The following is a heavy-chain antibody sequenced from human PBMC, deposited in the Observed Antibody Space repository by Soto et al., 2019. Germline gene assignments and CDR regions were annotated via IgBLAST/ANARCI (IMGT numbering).Heavy chain of an antibody. Sequence: PGGSLRLSCAASGFTSSDYYMSWIRQAPGKGLEWVSYITSSGSTIYYADSVKGRFTISGDNAKDSLYLQMNSLRAEDTAVYYCARENEQWVAADNWGQGTLVTVSS. CDR2: ITSSGSTI. J-gene: IGHJ4*02. V-gene: IGHV3-11*01. CDR3: ARENEQWVAADN. CDR1: GFTSSDYY. D-gene: IGHD6-19*01.